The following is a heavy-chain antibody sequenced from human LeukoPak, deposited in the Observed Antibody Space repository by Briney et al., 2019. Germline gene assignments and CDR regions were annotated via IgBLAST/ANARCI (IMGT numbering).Heavy chain of an antibody. CDR1: GFTFSSYE. Sequence: GGSLRLSCAASGFTFSSYEMNWVRQAPGKGLEWVSYISSSGSTIYYADSVKGRFTISRDNAKNSLYLQMNSLRAEDTAVHYCAELGITMIGGVWGKGTTVTVSS. J-gene: IGHJ6*04. D-gene: IGHD3-10*02. V-gene: IGHV3-48*03. CDR3: AELGITMIGGV. CDR2: ISSSGSTI.